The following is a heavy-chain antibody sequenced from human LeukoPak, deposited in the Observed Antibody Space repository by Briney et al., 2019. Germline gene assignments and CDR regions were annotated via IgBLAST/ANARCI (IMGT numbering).Heavy chain of an antibody. J-gene: IGHJ4*02. V-gene: IGHV1-2*02. CDR1: GYTFTGYY. Sequence: ASVKVSCKASGYTFTGYYIHWVRQAPGQGLEWMGWINPNSGGTNYAQKFQGRVTMTRDTSISTAYMELSRLRSDDTAVYYCARDRYCSGGSCYDYWGQGTLVTVSS. D-gene: IGHD2-15*01. CDR2: INPNSGGT. CDR3: ARDRYCSGGSCYDY.